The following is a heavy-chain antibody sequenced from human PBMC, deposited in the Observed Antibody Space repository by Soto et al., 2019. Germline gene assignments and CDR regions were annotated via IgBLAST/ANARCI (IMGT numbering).Heavy chain of an antibody. V-gene: IGHV6-1*01. Sequence: PSQTLSLTCAISGDSVSSNSAAWNWIRQSPSRGLEWLGRTYYRSKWYNDYAVSVKSRITINPDTSKNQFSLQLNSVTPEDTAVYYCVRGAKLRGFDKEYFYMDDWGKGTTATVS. J-gene: IGHJ6*03. CDR3: VRGAKLRGFDKEYFYMDD. CDR1: GDSVSSNSAA. CDR2: TYYRSKWYN. D-gene: IGHD3-10*01.